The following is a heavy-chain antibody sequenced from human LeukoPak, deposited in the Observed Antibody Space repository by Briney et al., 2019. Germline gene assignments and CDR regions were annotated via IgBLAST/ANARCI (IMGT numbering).Heavy chain of an antibody. V-gene: IGHV4-38-2*02. Sequence: PSETLSLTCTVSGYAISSGYYGGWIRQPPGKGLEWIGSIYHSGSTYYNPSLKSRVTISVDTSKNQFSLKLSSVTAADTAVYFCAISDTSFYYYVGAFDYWGQGTLVTASS. D-gene: IGHD3-22*01. CDR3: AISDTSFYYYVGAFDY. J-gene: IGHJ4*02. CDR2: IYHSGST. CDR1: GYAISSGYY.